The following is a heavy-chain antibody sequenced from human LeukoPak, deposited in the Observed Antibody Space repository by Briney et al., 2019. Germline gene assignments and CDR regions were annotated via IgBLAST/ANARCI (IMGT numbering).Heavy chain of an antibody. CDR3: ARAAGWFDP. Sequence: GGSLRLSCAASGFTFSDYYMTWIRQAPGKGLEWVSYISSSSNNIHYANSVRGRFTISRDNAKNSVYLQMNSLRAEDTAIYYCARAAGWFDPWGQGTLVTVSS. CDR1: GFTFSDYY. V-gene: IGHV3-11*01. CDR2: ISSSSNNI. J-gene: IGHJ5*02.